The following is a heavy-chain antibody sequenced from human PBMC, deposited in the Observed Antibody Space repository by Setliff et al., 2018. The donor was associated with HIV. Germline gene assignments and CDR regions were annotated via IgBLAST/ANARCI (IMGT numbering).Heavy chain of an antibody. D-gene: IGHD3-3*01. J-gene: IGHJ4*02. V-gene: IGHV3-30*19. CDR1: GFNVEKSG. Sequence: PGGSLRLSCEASGFNVEKSGMHWIRQAPGKGLEWVAVMYYDGVTTYYADAVKGRFTMTRDTSVSTAYMELSRLTSDDTAVYYCATVDDVSQIYFDYWGQGTLVTVSS. CDR3: ATVDDVSQIYFDY. CDR2: MYYDGVTT.